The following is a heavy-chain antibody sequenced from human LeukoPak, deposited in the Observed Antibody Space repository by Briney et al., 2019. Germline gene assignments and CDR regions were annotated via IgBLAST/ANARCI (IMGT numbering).Heavy chain of an antibody. Sequence: GESLKISCKASGYSSTSYWIGWVRQMPGKGLEWMGIIYPSDSDTRYSPSFEGQVTISVDRSTSTAYLQWSSLKASDTAMYYCARTSSGSYYHWGQGTLVTVSS. CDR1: GYSSTSYW. CDR2: IYPSDSDT. D-gene: IGHD1-26*01. CDR3: ARTSSGSYYH. V-gene: IGHV5-51*01. J-gene: IGHJ4*02.